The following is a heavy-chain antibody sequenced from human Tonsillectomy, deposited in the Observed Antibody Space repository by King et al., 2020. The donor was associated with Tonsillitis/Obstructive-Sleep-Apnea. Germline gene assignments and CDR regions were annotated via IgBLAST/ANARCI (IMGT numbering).Heavy chain of an antibody. D-gene: IGHD1-26*01. CDR3: AKVGGSYHSPFDY. J-gene: IGHJ4*02. Sequence: VQLVESGGGLVQPGGSLRLSCAASGFTFSSYAMSWVRQAPGKGLEWVSAITGSGGSTYYADSVKGRFTISRDNSNNTLYLQMNSLRAEDTAVYYCAKVGGSYHSPFDYWGQGTLVTVSS. CDR2: ITGSGGST. V-gene: IGHV3-23*04. CDR1: GFTFSSYA.